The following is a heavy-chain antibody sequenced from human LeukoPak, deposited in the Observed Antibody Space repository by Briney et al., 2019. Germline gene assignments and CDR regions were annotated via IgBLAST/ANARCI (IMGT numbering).Heavy chain of an antibody. V-gene: IGHV3-48*04. CDR2: ISSSGSTI. CDR1: GFTVSSNS. Sequence: PGGSLRLSCTVSGFTVSSNSMNWVRQAPGKGLEWVSYISSSGSTIYYADSVKGRFTISRDNAKNSLYLQMNSLRAEDTAVYYCARDRVIVVKGGDYYYYMDVWGKGTTVTISS. J-gene: IGHJ6*03. CDR3: ARDRVIVVKGGDYYYYMDV. D-gene: IGHD2-15*01.